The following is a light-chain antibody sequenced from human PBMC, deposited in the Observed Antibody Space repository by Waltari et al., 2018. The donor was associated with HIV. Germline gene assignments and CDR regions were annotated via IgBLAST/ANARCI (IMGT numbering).Light chain of an antibody. V-gene: IGLV1-40*01. J-gene: IGLJ1*01. CDR3: QSFDSSLSVSYV. Sequence: QSVLTQPPSVSGAPGQTVTTSCTGSRSNIGAGHHVNWYQHLPGTAPQLLIYGSNVRPSGFPDRFSVSTSGTSASLAITGLRPEDEADDYCQSFDSSLSVSYVFGTGTTVTVL. CDR2: GSN. CDR1: RSNIGAGHH.